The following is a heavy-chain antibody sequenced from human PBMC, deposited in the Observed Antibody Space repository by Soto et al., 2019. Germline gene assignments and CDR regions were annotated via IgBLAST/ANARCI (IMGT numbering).Heavy chain of an antibody. CDR3: ARVKEPNYYGSGSYYNCWFDP. J-gene: IGHJ5*02. CDR2: INPSGGST. Sequence: GASVKVSCKASGYTFTSYYMHWVRQAPGQGLEWMGIINPSGGSTSYAQKFQGRVTMTRDTSTSTVYMELSSLRSEDTAVYYCARVKEPNYYGSGSYYNCWFDPWGQGTLVTASS. CDR1: GYTFTSYY. D-gene: IGHD3-10*01. V-gene: IGHV1-46*01.